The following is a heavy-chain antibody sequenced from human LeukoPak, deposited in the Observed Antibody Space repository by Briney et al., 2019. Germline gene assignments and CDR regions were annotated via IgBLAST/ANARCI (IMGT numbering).Heavy chain of an antibody. J-gene: IGHJ6*02. CDR3: ARGYCTGNNCRPYYYYGMDV. Sequence: GWSLRLSCAASGFTFSSYSMNWVRQAPGKGLEWVSSISSSSSYIYYADSVKGRFTISRDNSKNTLDMQMNSLRAEDTAVYYCARGYCTGNNCRPYYYYGMDVWGQGTTVTVSS. D-gene: IGHD2-8*02. CDR2: ISSSSSYI. V-gene: IGHV3-21*01. CDR1: GFTFSSYS.